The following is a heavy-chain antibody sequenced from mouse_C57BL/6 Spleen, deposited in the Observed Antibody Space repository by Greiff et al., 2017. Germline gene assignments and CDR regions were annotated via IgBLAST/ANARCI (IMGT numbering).Heavy chain of an antibody. Sequence: QVQLQQSGAELARPGASVKMSCKASGYTFTSYTMHWVKQRPGQGLEWIGYINPSSGYTKYNQKFKDKATLTADKSSSTAYMQLSSLTSEDSAVYYCARSDGSSYEGFAYWGQGTLVTVSA. CDR1: GYTFTSYT. V-gene: IGHV1-4*01. D-gene: IGHD1-1*01. CDR2: INPSSGYT. J-gene: IGHJ3*01. CDR3: ARSDGSSYEGFAY.